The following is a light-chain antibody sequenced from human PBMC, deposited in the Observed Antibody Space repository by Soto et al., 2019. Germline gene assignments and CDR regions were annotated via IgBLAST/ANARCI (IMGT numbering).Light chain of an antibody. V-gene: IGKV3-20*01. J-gene: IGKJ5*01. Sequence: EIVLTQSPGTLSLSPGESATLSCRASQRVSSSYLAWYQQKPGQAPRLLIYGASSRANGIPDRFSGSGSGTDFTLTSRRLEPEDYVLYDCQQCGSSPTFGQGTRLVI. CDR3: QQCGSSPT. CDR1: QRVSSSY. CDR2: GAS.